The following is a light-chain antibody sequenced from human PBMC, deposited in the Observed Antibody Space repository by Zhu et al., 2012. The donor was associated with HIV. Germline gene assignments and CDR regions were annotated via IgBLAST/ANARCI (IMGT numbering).Light chain of an antibody. Sequence: DIQMTQSPSSLSATVGDRLTITCRASQTIGRYLNWYHQIPGKAPKLLIYAASSLQSGVPSRSSGSGSGTNFTLTISSLQPEDFATFTCQQSFSTPWTFGQGTTVEIK. CDR2: AAS. J-gene: IGKJ1*01. V-gene: IGKV1-39*01. CDR1: QTIGRY. CDR3: QQSFSTPWT.